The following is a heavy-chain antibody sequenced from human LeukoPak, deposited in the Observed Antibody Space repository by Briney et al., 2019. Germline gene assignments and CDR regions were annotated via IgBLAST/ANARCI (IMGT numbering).Heavy chain of an antibody. CDR1: GGTFSSYA. V-gene: IGHV1-69*13. J-gene: IGHJ4*02. D-gene: IGHD3-22*01. CDR2: IIPIFGTA. Sequence: GASVKVSCKASGGTFSSYAISWVRQAPGQGPEWMGGIIPIFGTANYAQKFQGRVTITADESTSTAYMELSSLRSEDTAVYYCARRSGSYYDSSGYYFDYWGQGTLVTVSS. CDR3: ARRSGSYYDSSGYYFDY.